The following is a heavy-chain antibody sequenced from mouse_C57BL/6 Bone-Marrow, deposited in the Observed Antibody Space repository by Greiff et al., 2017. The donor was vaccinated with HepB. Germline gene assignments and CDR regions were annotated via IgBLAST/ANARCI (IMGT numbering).Heavy chain of an antibody. CDR2: IHPNSGST. CDR3: ARKGYYGSFYYAMDY. Sequence: VQLQQPGAELVKPGASVKLSCKASGYTFTSYWLHWVKQRPGQGLEWIVMIHPNSGSTNYNEKFTSKATLHVDKSSSTAYMQLSSLTSEDSAGYYCARKGYYGSFYYAMDYWGQGTSVTVSS. CDR1: GYTFTSYW. D-gene: IGHD1-1*01. V-gene: IGHV1-64*01. J-gene: IGHJ4*01.